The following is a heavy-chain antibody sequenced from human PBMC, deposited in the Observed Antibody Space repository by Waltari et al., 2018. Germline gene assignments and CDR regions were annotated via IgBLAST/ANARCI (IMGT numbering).Heavy chain of an antibody. V-gene: IGHV3-7*01. Sequence: EVQVVESGGGLVQPGGSLRLSCAASGFTFSNYWMTWVRRAPGKGLEWVANINQEGNGLHYVDSGRGRFTISRDNAKNSMFLQMNSLRAEDTAVYYCARVPLPWYLDYWGQGTLVTVSS. CDR3: ARVPLPWYLDY. CDR2: INQEGNGL. CDR1: GFTFSNYW. J-gene: IGHJ4*02.